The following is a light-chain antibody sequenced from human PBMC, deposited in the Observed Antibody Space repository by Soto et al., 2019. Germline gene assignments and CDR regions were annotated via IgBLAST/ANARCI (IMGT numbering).Light chain of an antibody. J-gene: IGKJ1*01. CDR1: QSVASNY. CDR2: GAS. V-gene: IGKV3-20*01. CDR3: PQYGSSPRT. Sequence: EIVLTQSPGTLSLSPGERATLSCRASQSVASNYLAWYQQKPGQAPGLLIYGASSRATGIPDRFSGSGSGTDFTHTISRLDPEDVAVYYCPQYGSSPRTFGQGTKVEIK.